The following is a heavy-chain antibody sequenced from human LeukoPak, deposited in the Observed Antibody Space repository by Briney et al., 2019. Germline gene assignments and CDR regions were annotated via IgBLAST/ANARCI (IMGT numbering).Heavy chain of an antibody. D-gene: IGHD2-21*01. V-gene: IGHV4-59*08. J-gene: IGHJ2*01. Sequence: PSETLSLTCTVSGGSLSSYYWSWIRQPPGKGLEWIGYIYYSGSTNYNPSLKSRVTISVDTSKNQFSLKLSSVTAADTAVYYCARHTSQQLLAHWYFDLWGRGTLVTVSS. CDR1: GGSLSSYY. CDR3: ARHTSQQLLAHWYFDL. CDR2: IYYSGST.